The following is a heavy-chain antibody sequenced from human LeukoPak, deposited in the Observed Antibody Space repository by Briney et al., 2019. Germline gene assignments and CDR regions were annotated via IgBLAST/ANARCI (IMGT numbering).Heavy chain of an antibody. Sequence: GGSLRLSCAASGFTFSSYGMHWVRQAPGKGLEWVAVISYDGSNKYYADSVKGRFTISRDNSKNTLYLQMNSLRVEDTAVYYCARDRSISFFWSNYYGGDFFDYWGQGTPVTVSS. V-gene: IGHV3-33*05. CDR1: GFTFSSYG. J-gene: IGHJ4*02. CDR3: ARDRSISFFWSNYYGGDFFDY. D-gene: IGHD3-3*01. CDR2: ISYDGSNK.